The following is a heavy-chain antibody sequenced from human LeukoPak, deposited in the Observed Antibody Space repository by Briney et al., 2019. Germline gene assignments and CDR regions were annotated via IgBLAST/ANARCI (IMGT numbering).Heavy chain of an antibody. V-gene: IGHV1-18*01. J-gene: IGHJ4*02. Sequence: GASVKVSCKASGYTFTSYGISWVRQAPGQGLEWMGWTSAYNGNTNYAQKLQGRVTMTTDTSTSTAYMELRSLRSDDTAVYYCARPFPPYYYGSGSYYNVWGQGTLVTVSS. CDR2: TSAYNGNT. CDR1: GYTFTSYG. D-gene: IGHD3-10*01. CDR3: ARPFPPYYYGSGSYYNV.